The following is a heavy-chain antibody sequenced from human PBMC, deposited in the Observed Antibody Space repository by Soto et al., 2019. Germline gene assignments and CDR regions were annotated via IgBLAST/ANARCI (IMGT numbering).Heavy chain of an antibody. CDR2: ISGSGGST. Sequence: SGGSLRLSCAASGFTFSSYAMSWVRQAPGKGLEWVSAISGSGGSTYYADSVKGRFTISRDNSKNTLYLQMNSLRAEDTAVYYCALWFGEQQYWYFDLWGRGTLVTVSS. CDR3: ALWFGEQQYWYFDL. CDR1: GFTFSSYA. D-gene: IGHD3-10*01. J-gene: IGHJ2*01. V-gene: IGHV3-23*01.